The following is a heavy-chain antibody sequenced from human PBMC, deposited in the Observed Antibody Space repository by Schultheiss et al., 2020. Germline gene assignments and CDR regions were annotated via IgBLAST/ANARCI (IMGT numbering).Heavy chain of an antibody. V-gene: IGHV3-23*01. J-gene: IGHJ4*02. Sequence: GSLILSCAASGFTFSSYAMSWVRQAPGKGLEWVSAISGSGGSTYYADSVKGRFTISRDNSKNTLYLQMNSLRAEDTAVYYCAKDEYYDSSGPRLDYWGQGTLVTVSS. CDR2: ISGSGGST. CDR1: GFTFSSYA. CDR3: AKDEYYDSSGPRLDY. D-gene: IGHD3-22*01.